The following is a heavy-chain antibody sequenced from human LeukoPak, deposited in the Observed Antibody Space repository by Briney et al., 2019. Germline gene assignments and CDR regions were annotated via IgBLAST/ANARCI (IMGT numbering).Heavy chain of an antibody. CDR2: IYYSGST. J-gene: IGHJ4*02. CDR3: ARDLRGGDSSGSSYYFDY. Sequence: KTSETLSLTCTVSGGSISSGGSYWSWIRQHPGKGLEWIGYIYYSGSTYYNPSLKSRVTISVDTSKNQFSLKLSSVTAADTAVYYCARDLRGGDSSGSSYYFDYWGQGTLVTVSS. V-gene: IGHV4-31*03. CDR1: GGSISSGGSY. D-gene: IGHD3-22*01.